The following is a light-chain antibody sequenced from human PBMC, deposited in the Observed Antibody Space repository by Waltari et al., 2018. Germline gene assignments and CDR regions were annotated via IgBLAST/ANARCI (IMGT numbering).Light chain of an antibody. CDR3: SSYASSK. J-gene: IGLJ2*01. Sequence: QYALTQPASVSGSPGQTITISCTGTSSYIGGHNYVSWYQQHPGKAHKLMIYDVVKRPSGVSNRFSGSKSGNTASLTISGLQAEDDAIYYCSSYASSKFGGGTKLTVL. CDR1: SSYIGGHNY. V-gene: IGLV2-14*01. CDR2: DVV.